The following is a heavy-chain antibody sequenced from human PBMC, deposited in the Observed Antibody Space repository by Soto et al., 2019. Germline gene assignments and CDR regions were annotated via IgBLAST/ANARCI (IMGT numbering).Heavy chain of an antibody. CDR1: GFTFSSYG. CDR3: ARDFMARGRDSNWFDP. J-gene: IGHJ5*02. V-gene: IGHV3-74*03. CDR2: INSDGINT. Sequence: WGSLRLSCAASGFTFSSYGMHCVRQAAWKGPVWVARINSDGINTKYADSVKGRFTISRDNAKNTLYLQMNSLRAEDTAVYYCARDFMARGRDSNWFDPWGQGTVVTVSS. D-gene: IGHD3-10*01.